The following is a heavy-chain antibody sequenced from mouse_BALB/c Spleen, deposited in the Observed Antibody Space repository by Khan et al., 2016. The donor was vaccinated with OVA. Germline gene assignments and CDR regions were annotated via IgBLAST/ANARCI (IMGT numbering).Heavy chain of an antibody. CDR2: INTRSDYT. V-gene: IGHV1-4*01. CDR1: GYTFTSNT. D-gene: IGHD2-14*01. Sequence: QVQLQQSGAELAKPGASVRMSCKASGYTFTSNTMHWVKQRPGQGLEWIGYINTRSDYTNYNQNFKDKATLSADKSSSTAYMQLSSLTSEDSAVYYCARSTTGDTMDYWGQGTSVTVSS. CDR3: ARSTTGDTMDY. J-gene: IGHJ4*01.